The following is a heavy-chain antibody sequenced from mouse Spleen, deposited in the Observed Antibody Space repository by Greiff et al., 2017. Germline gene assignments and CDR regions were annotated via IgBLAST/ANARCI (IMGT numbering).Heavy chain of an antibody. CDR2: INPNYGTT. J-gene: IGHJ1*01. Sequence: LVESGPELVKPGASVKISCKASGYSFTDYNMNWVKQSNGKSLEWIGVINPNYGTTSYNQKFKGKATLTVDQSSSTAYMQLNSLTSEDSAVYYCARPPYYDYDDWYFDVWGAGTTVTVSS. CDR3: ARPPYYDYDDWYFDV. D-gene: IGHD2-4*01. V-gene: IGHV1-39*01. CDR1: GYSFTDYN.